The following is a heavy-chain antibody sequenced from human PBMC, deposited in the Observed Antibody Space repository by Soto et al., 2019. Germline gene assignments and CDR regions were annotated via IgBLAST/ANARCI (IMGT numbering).Heavy chain of an antibody. CDR1: GYTFTGYY. Sequence: GASVKVSCKASGYTFTGYYMHWLRQAPGQGLEWMGWINPNSGGTNYAQKFQGWVTMTRDTSISTAYMELSRLRSDDTAVYYCARDYCSGGSCYSFDPWGQGTLVTVSS. CDR2: INPNSGGT. CDR3: ARDYCSGGSCYSFDP. J-gene: IGHJ5*02. D-gene: IGHD2-15*01. V-gene: IGHV1-2*04.